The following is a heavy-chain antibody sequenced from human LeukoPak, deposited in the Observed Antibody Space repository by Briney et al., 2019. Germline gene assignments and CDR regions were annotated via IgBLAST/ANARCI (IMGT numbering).Heavy chain of an antibody. CDR3: AKAHRGAVRPPFDY. CDR2: IYSGGST. Sequence: GGSLRLSCAASGFTVSSNYMGWVRQAPGKGLEWVSVIYSGGSTYYADSVKGRFTISRDNSKNTLYLQMNSLRAEDTAVYYCAKAHRGAVRPPFDYWGQGTLVTVSS. D-gene: IGHD1-1*01. J-gene: IGHJ4*02. V-gene: IGHV3-53*01. CDR1: GFTVSSNY.